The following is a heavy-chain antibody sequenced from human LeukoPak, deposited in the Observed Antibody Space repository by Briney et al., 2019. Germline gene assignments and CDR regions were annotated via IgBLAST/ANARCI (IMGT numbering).Heavy chain of an antibody. D-gene: IGHD1-14*01. CDR3: ATGAGDFDH. CDR2: IYPSGNT. Sequence: SETLSLTCTVSGDSMTSGAYYWSWIRQTSGKGLEWIGFIYPSGNTYYNPSLKSRVTMSVDTSKNQFSLNLISVTAADTAVYYCATGAGDFDHWGQGILVTVSS. J-gene: IGHJ4*02. CDR1: GDSMTSGAYY. V-gene: IGHV4-30-2*01.